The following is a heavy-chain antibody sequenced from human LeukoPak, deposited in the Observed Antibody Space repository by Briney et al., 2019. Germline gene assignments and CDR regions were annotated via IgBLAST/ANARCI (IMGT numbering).Heavy chain of an antibody. D-gene: IGHD3-22*01. CDR3: ARGANYYDSSGYHYYYYYYMDV. Sequence: PSETLSLTCAVYGGSFSGYYWSWIRQPPGKGLEWIGEINHSGSTNYNPSLKSRVTISVDTSKKQFSLKLSSVTAADTAVYYCARGANYYDSSGYHYYYYYYMDVWGKGTTVTVSS. V-gene: IGHV4-34*01. CDR2: INHSGST. J-gene: IGHJ6*03. CDR1: GGSFSGYY.